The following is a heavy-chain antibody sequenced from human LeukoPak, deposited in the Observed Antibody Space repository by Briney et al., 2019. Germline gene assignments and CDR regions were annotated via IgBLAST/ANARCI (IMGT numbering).Heavy chain of an antibody. J-gene: IGHJ5*02. CDR3: ARDDGWFGEEDWFDP. V-gene: IGHV3-74*01. D-gene: IGHD3-10*01. Sequence: PGGSLRLSCAASGFTFSSYWMHWVRHAPGKGLVWVSRINSDGSSTSYADSVKGRFTISRDNAKNTLYLQMNSLRAEDTAVYYCARDDGWFGEEDWFDPWGQGTLVTVSS. CDR1: GFTFSSYW. CDR2: INSDGSST.